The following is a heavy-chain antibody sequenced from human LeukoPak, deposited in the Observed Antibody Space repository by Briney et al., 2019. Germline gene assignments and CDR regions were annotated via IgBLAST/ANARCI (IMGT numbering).Heavy chain of an antibody. Sequence: GGSLRLSCAASGFTFSSYEMSWVRQAPGKGLEWVSYISSSGSNIYYADSVKGRFTISRDNAKNSLYLQMNSLRAEDTAVYYCAREAGQRAYYYYYMDVWGKGTTVTVSS. CDR1: GFTFSSYE. V-gene: IGHV3-48*03. CDR3: AREAGQRAYYYYYMDV. J-gene: IGHJ6*03. CDR2: ISSSGSNI.